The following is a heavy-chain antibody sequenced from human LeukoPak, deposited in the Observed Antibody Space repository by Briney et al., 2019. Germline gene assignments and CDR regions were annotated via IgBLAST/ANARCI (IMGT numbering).Heavy chain of an antibody. Sequence: GGSLRLSCAAAGLTVSSNFMSWVRQAPGKGLEWVSIIHLGGGAYYADDVKGRFTISRDNSKNTLYLQMNSLRAEDTAVYYCASHKRRGYSGYAGGLEYWGQGTLVTASS. D-gene: IGHD5-12*01. CDR1: GLTVSSNF. V-gene: IGHV3-66*04. CDR2: IHLGGGA. CDR3: ASHKRRGYSGYAGGLEY. J-gene: IGHJ4*02.